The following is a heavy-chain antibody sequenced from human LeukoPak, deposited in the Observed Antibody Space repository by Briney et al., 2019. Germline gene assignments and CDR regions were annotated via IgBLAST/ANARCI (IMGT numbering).Heavy chain of an antibody. CDR1: GFTFSSYG. J-gene: IGHJ3*02. Sequence: PGGSLRLSCAASGFTFSSYGMHWVRQAPGKGLEWVSYIPSSSSNTIYYADSVKGRFSISRDNGKRSLYLQMKGLRDEDTAVYYCARGSDSTGYYRHDPYDIWGQGTVVTVSS. CDR2: IPSSSSNTI. V-gene: IGHV3-48*02. CDR3: ARGSDSTGYYRHDPYDI. D-gene: IGHD3-22*01.